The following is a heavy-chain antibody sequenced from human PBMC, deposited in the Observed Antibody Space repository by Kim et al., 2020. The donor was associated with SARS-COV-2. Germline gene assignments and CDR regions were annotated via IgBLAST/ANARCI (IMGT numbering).Heavy chain of an antibody. CDR1: GFTSSSYA. V-gene: IGHV3-30*04. CDR3: ARADGWVVAAAGPDY. J-gene: IGHJ4*02. Sequence: GGSLRLSCAASGFTSSSYAMHWVRQAPGQAPEWVAVISYDGSNKYYADSVKGLFTISRDNSKNTLYLQMNSLRAEDTAVYYCARADGWVVAAAGPDYWGQGSLVTVSS. CDR2: ISYDGSNK. D-gene: IGHD6-13*01.